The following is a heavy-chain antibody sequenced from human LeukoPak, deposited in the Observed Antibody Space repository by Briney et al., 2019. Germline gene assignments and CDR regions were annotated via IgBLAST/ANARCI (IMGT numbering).Heavy chain of an antibody. V-gene: IGHV1-2*02. CDR2: MNPNSADT. CDR1: GYTFTGTY. Sequence: ASVKVSCKASGYTFTGTYMHWVRQAPGQGLEWMGWMNPNSADTNYAQKFQGRVTMTRDTSITTAYMELSRLRSDDTAVYYCVRDIRGLAVAGTSDWGQGTLVTVSS. CDR3: VRDIRGLAVAGTSD. D-gene: IGHD6-19*01. J-gene: IGHJ4*02.